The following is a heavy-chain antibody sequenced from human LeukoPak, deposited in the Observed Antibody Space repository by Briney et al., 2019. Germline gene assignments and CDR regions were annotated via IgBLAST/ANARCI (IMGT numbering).Heavy chain of an antibody. J-gene: IGHJ6*02. CDR1: GGSISSGGSY. Sequence: SQTLSLTCTVSGGSISSGGSYWSWIRQHPGKGLEWIGYIYYSGSTYYNPSLKSRVTISVDTSKNQFSLKLSSVTAADTAVYYCARGLYCSSTSCFGMGAWGQGTTVSVSS. D-gene: IGHD2-2*01. CDR2: IYYSGST. CDR3: ARGLYCSSTSCFGMGA. V-gene: IGHV4-31*03.